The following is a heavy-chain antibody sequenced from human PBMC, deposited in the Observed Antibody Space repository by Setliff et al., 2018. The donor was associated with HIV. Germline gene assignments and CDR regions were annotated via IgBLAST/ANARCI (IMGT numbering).Heavy chain of an antibody. CDR3: TTGTRLVD. J-gene: IGHJ4*02. D-gene: IGHD2-21*01. CDR1: GFTFTNAW. Sequence: GGSLRLSCAASGFTFTNAWMSWVRQAPGKGPEWVGRIKSKSDGETVDYGGPVKGRFTISRDDSKNTLYLQMNSLKTEDTAVYYCTTGTRLVDWGQGALVTVSS. CDR2: IKSKSDGETV. V-gene: IGHV3-15*01.